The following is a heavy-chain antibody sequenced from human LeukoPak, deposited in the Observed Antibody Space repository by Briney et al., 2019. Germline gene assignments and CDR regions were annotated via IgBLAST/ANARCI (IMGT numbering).Heavy chain of an antibody. CDR3: ARHVGISF. CDR1: GFTFSGAW. Sequence: PGGSLRLSCTASGFTFSGAWMTWVRQAPGKGVEWVANIREDGTEKNYVDSVKGRFTISRDNAKNSLFLQMSNLRDDDTAIYYCARHVGISFWGQGTLVTVSS. J-gene: IGHJ4*02. D-gene: IGHD7-27*01. CDR2: IREDGTEK. V-gene: IGHV3-7*01.